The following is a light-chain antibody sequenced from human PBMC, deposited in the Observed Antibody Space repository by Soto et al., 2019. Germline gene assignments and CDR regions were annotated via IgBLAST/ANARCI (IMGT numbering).Light chain of an antibody. J-gene: IGKJ2*01. Sequence: DIQMTQSPSTLSASVGDRVTITCRTSQSTRSWLAWYQQKPGKAPKLLIYMASILESGVPSRFSGRGSGTEFTLTISGLQPDDLGTYYCQQYNSYPKTFGEGTKLDI. V-gene: IGKV1-5*03. CDR2: MAS. CDR1: QSTRSW. CDR3: QQYNSYPKT.